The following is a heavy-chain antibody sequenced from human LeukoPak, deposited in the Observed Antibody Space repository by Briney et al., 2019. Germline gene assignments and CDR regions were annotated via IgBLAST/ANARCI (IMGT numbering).Heavy chain of an antibody. D-gene: IGHD3-10*01. V-gene: IGHV4-39*01. CDR3: ARRYYYGSGSYYRAFDI. J-gene: IGHJ3*02. CDR2: IYYSGST. CDR1: GGSISSSSYY. Sequence: SETLSLTCTVSGGSISSSSYYWGWIHQPPGKGLEWIGSIYYSGSTYYNPSLKSRVTISVDTSKNQFSLKLSSVTAADTAVYYCARRYYYGSGSYYRAFDIWGQGTMVTVSS.